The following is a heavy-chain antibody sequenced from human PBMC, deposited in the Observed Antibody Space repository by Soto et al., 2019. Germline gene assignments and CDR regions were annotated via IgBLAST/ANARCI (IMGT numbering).Heavy chain of an antibody. J-gene: IGHJ5*02. CDR2: ISGSGSKT. CDR3: AKDSLNYYYSSGPFDP. CDR1: GFTFSSYA. V-gene: IGHV3-23*01. Sequence: EVQLLESGGGLVQPGGSLRLSCAASGFTFSSYAMSWVRQAPGKGLEWVSTISGSGSKTYYADSVKGRFTISKDKSKSTLNLQMNSLRAEDTAVYYCAKDSLNYYYSSGPFDPWGQGTLVTVSS. D-gene: IGHD3-10*01.